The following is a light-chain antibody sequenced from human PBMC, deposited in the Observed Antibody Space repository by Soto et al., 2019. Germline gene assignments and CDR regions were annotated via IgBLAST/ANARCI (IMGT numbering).Light chain of an antibody. CDR3: QQSDSTPYT. V-gene: IGKV1-39*01. CDR1: QSISSS. J-gene: IGKJ2*01. Sequence: DIQMTQSPSSLSASVGDRVTVTCRASQSISSSLNWYQLKPGKAPKLLVYAASTLPSGVPSRFSGSGSGTDFTRTISSLQPEDFASYYCQQSDSTPYTFGQGTKLEIK. CDR2: AAS.